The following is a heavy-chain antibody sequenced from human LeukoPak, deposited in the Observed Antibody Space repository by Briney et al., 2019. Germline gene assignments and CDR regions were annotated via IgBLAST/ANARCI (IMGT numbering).Heavy chain of an antibody. CDR1: GGSISSYY. V-gene: IGHV4-59*01. Sequence: SETLSLTCTVSGGSISSYYWSWIRQPPGKGLEWIGYIYYSGGTNYNPSLKSRVTISVDTSKRQFSLRLTSVTAADTAVYYCARDGCSSTSCYSDYYYGMDVWGHGTTVTVSS. J-gene: IGHJ6*02. CDR3: ARDGCSSTSCYSDYYYGMDV. D-gene: IGHD2-2*01. CDR2: IYYSGGT.